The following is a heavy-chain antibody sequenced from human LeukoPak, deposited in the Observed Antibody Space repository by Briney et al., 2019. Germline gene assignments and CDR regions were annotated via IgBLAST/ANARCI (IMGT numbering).Heavy chain of an antibody. D-gene: IGHD6-13*01. CDR1: GYTFISYY. V-gene: IGHV1-46*01. CDR3: ARGRGSSWYSDY. Sequence: ASVKVSCKASGYTFISYYIHWVRQAPGHGLEWMGIINPSGGSTRYAQKFQGRVTMTRNTSISTAYMELSSLRSEDTAVYYCARGRGSSWYSDYWGQGTLVTVSS. CDR2: INPSGGST. J-gene: IGHJ4*02.